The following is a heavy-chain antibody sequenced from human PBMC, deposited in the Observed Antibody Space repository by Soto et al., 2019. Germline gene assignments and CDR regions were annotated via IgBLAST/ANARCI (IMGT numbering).Heavy chain of an antibody. CDR3: ARLGSVSAFDI. CDR2: IYYSGST. CDR1: GGSISSYY. Sequence: SETLSVTCTVSGGSISSYYWSWIRQPPGKGLEWIGYIYYSGSTNYNPSLKSRVTISVDTSKNQFSLKLSSVTAADTAVYYCARLGSVSAFDIWGQGIMVTVS. J-gene: IGHJ3*02. V-gene: IGHV4-59*08. D-gene: IGHD1-26*01.